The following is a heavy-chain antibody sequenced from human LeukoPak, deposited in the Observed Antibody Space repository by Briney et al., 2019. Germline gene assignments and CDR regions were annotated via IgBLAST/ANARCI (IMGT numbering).Heavy chain of an antibody. CDR3: ARVRIEAAGRGLDY. V-gene: IGHV1-2*02. Sequence: ASVTVSCKASGYTFTGHYMHWVRQAPGQGLEWMGWVSPYSGDTNYAQNFEGRVTMTRDTSISTVYMELSRLTSDDTAVYFCARVRIEAAGRGLDYWGQGTPVTVSS. CDR2: VSPYSGDT. CDR1: GYTFTGHY. D-gene: IGHD6-13*01. J-gene: IGHJ4*02.